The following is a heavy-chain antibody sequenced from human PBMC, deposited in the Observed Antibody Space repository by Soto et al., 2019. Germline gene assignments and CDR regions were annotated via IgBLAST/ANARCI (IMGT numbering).Heavy chain of an antibody. CDR1: GDSVSINSAR. J-gene: IGHJ4*02. Sequence: PWQTLSLTCAITGDSVSINSARWSWVRQSPSRGLEWLGRTYYRSKWYYEYAVSVRGRIPINPDTSKNQYSLQMNSQRADDTAVYYCARGGTSTAYWCLFYNWGQGTLVTVSS. CDR2: TYYRSKWYY. D-gene: IGHD2-8*02. V-gene: IGHV6-1*01. CDR3: ARGGTSTAYWCLFYN.